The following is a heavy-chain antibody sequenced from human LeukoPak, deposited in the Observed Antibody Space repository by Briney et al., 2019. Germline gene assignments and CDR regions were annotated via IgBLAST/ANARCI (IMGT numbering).Heavy chain of an antibody. CDR3: ARRAGSHIVVVTGLDV. J-gene: IGHJ6*02. CDR1: GGTFSRFT. Sequence: SVKVSCKASGGTFSRFTISWVRQAPGQGFEWMGGITPIFGTANFAQKFQGRVSITADESTSTAFMELSSLRSEDTAVYYCARRAGSHIVVVTGLDVWGQGTTVTVSS. CDR2: ITPIFGTA. D-gene: IGHD2-21*02. V-gene: IGHV1-69*13.